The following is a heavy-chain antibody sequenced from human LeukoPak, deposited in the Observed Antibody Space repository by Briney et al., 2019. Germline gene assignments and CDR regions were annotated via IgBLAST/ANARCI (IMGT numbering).Heavy chain of an antibody. CDR1: GGSFSGYY. J-gene: IGHJ4*02. CDR3: ARGPISVVTVRRGWFDY. D-gene: IGHD4-23*01. V-gene: IGHV4-34*01. Sequence: SETLSLTCAVYGGSFSGYYWSWIRQPPGKGLEWIGEINHSGSTNYNPSLKSRVTISVDTSKNQFSLKLSSVTAADTAVYYCARGPISVVTVRRGWFDYWGQGTLVTVSS. CDR2: INHSGST.